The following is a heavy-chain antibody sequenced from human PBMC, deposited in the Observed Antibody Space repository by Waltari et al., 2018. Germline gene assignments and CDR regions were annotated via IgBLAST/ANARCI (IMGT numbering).Heavy chain of an antibody. CDR2: IRSKAYGGTT. CDR1: GFTFGDYA. CDR3: TRGGWYGMDV. J-gene: IGHJ6*02. V-gene: IGHV3-49*04. D-gene: IGHD6-19*01. Sequence: EVQLVESGGGLVQPGRSLRLSCTASGFTFGDYAMSWVRQAPGKGLEWVCFIRSKAYGGTTEYAASVKGRFTISRDDSKSIAYLQMNSLKTEDTAVYYCTRGGWYGMDVWGQGTTVTVSS.